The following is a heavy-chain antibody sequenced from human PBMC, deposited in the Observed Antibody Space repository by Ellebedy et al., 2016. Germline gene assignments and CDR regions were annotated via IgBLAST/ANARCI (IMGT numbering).Heavy chain of an antibody. CDR3: ARDRGSGYATNFDY. V-gene: IGHV1-18*04. D-gene: IGHD5-12*01. Sequence: ASVKVSCKASGYTFTGYGISWVRQAPGQGLEWMGWISTYNGNTNYPQKFQGRVTMTTDTSTTTAYMELRSLRSDDTALYYCARDRGSGYATNFDYWGQGTLVTVSS. CDR2: ISTYNGNT. CDR1: GYTFTGYG. J-gene: IGHJ4*02.